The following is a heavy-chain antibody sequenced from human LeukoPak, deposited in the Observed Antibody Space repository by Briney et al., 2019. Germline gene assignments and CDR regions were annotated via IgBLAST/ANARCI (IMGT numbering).Heavy chain of an antibody. CDR2: IYYSGST. CDR3: ARHDGIADAFDI. D-gene: IGHD6-13*01. V-gene: IGHV4-59*08. J-gene: IGHJ3*02. CDR1: GGSISSYY. Sequence: PSATLSLTCTVSGGSISSYYWSWIRQPPGKGLEWIGYIYYSGSTNYNPSLKSRVTISVDTSKNQFSLKLSSVTAADTAVYYCARHDGIADAFDIWGQGTMVTVSS.